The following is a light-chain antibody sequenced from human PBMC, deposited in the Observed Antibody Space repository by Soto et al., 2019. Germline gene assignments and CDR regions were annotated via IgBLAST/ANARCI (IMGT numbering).Light chain of an antibody. V-gene: IGKV1-39*01. CDR3: QQSSSPHIA. J-gene: IGKJ5*01. CDR1: RSIGNN. Sequence: EIQVTQSPTSLSASVGERITITCRASRSIGNNLNWYQQRPGKAPQLLIYAASSLQSGVPSRFSGSSSGTDFTLTFNGLQPEDFATYYCQQSSSPHIAFGQGTRL. CDR2: AAS.